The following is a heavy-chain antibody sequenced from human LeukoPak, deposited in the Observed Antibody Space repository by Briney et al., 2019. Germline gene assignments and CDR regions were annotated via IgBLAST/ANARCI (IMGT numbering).Heavy chain of an antibody. D-gene: IGHD6-19*01. V-gene: IGHV4-61*01. CDR3: ARVRDSSGWYGGDY. CDR1: GGSVSSGRYY. J-gene: IGHJ4*02. CDR2: IYYSGST. Sequence: SETLSLTCTVSGGSVSSGRYYWSWIRQPPGKGLEWIGYIYYSGSTNYNPSLKSRVTISVDTSKTQCSLKLSSVTAADTAVYYCARVRDSSGWYGGDYWGQGTLVTVSS.